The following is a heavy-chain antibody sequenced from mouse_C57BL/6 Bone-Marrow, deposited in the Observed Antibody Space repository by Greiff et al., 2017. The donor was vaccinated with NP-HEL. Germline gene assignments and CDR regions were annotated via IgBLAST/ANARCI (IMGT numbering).Heavy chain of an antibody. CDR3: ARDYYGSSWYFDV. CDR2: IYPGSGNT. CDR1: GYSFTSYY. Sequence: QVQLKQSGPELVKPGASVKISCKASGYSFTSYYIHWVKQRPGQGLEWIGWIYPGSGNTKYNEKFKGKATLTADTSSSTAYMQLSSLTSEDSAVYYCARDYYGSSWYFDVWGTGTTVTVSS. V-gene: IGHV1-66*01. D-gene: IGHD1-1*01. J-gene: IGHJ1*03.